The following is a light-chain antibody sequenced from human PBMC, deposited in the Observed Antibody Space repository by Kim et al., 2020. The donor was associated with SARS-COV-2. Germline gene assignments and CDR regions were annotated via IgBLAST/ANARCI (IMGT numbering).Light chain of an antibody. CDR3: QKCDSAPWT. J-gene: IGKJ1*01. CDR1: QDISNY. CDR2: AAS. V-gene: IGKV1-27*01. Sequence: IQLTQSPSSLSASVGDRVTITCRASQDISNYLAWFQLKPGKAPKLLIYAASALQPGVPSRFSGSGSGTDFPLPVTSLQPEDVATYYCQKCDSAPWTFGQGTKVDI.